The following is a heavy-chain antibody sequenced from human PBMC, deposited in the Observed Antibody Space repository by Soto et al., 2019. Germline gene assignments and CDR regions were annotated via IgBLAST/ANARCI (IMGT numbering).Heavy chain of an antibody. V-gene: IGHV3-23*01. D-gene: IGHD3-22*01. CDR2: ISGSGGNT. Sequence: GGSLRLSCAASGFTFSSYAMSWVRQAPGEGLEWVSVISGSGGNTYYADSVKGRFTISRDNSKNTLYMQINSLRAEDTAVYYCAKTFYYDSSAYYRYFDYWGQGTLVTVSS. J-gene: IGHJ4*02. CDR1: GFTFSSYA. CDR3: AKTFYYDSSAYYRYFDY.